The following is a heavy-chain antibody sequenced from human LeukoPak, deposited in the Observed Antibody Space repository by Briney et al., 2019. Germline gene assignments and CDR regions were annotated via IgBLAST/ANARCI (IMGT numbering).Heavy chain of an antibody. V-gene: IGHV3-30-3*01. CDR2: ISYDGSNK. CDR1: GFTFSSYA. D-gene: IGHD4-17*01. CDR3: ARGPYGDYEGSDYFQH. Sequence: GGSLRLSCAASGFTFSSYAMHWVRQAPGKGLEWVAVISYDGSNKYYADSVKGRFTISRDNSKNTLYLQMNSLRAEDTAVYYCARGPYGDYEGSDYFQHWGQGTLVTVSS. J-gene: IGHJ1*01.